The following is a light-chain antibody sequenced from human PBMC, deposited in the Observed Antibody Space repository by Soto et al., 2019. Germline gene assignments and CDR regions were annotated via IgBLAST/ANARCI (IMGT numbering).Light chain of an antibody. CDR2: RNN. V-gene: IGLV1-47*01. Sequence: QSVLTQPPSASGTPGQRVTISCSGSSSNIGSNYVYWYQQLPGTAPKLLIYRNNQRPSGVPDRFSGSKSGTSASLAISGLRSEDEADYYCATWDDSLNGVVFGGGTKLTVL. CDR3: ATWDDSLNGVV. CDR1: SSNIGSNY. J-gene: IGLJ2*01.